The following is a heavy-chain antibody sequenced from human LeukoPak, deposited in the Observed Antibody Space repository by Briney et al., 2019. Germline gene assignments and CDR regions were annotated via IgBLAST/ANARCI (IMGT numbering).Heavy chain of an antibody. CDR3: AKDQEGGGWYHWFDP. D-gene: IGHD6-19*01. V-gene: IGHV3-30*18. J-gene: IGHJ5*02. CDR1: GFTFSSYG. CDR2: ISYDGSNK. Sequence: GGPLRLSCAASGFTFSSYGMHGVRQAPGKGLEWVAVISYDGSNKYYADSVKGRFTISRDNSKNTLYLQMNSLRAEDTAVYYCAKDQEGGGWYHWFDPWGQGTLVTVSS.